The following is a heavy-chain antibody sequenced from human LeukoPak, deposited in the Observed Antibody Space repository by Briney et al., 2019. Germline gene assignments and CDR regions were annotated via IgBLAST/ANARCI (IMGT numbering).Heavy chain of an antibody. J-gene: IGHJ3*02. CDR1: GFTFTTYW. CDR3: AKDLQWELPRGDALDI. Sequence: GGSLRLSCAASGFTFTTYWMSWVRQAPGKGLEWVANIKQDGTEKYYVDSVKGRFTISRDNAKNSLYLQMNSLRVEDTAVYYCAKDLQWELPRGDALDIWGQGTMVTVSS. D-gene: IGHD1-26*01. CDR2: IKQDGTEK. V-gene: IGHV3-7*01.